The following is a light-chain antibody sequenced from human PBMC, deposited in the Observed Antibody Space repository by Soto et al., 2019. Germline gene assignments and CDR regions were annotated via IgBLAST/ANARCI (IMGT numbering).Light chain of an antibody. Sequence: EIVMTQSPATLSVSPGERATLSCRASQGIGSTLAWYQQKPGQTPRLLIYGASTRATGVPARFRGSGSGTEFTLTINSLQSEDFAVYYCQRYNNWPLTFGGGTKVEIK. CDR2: GAS. CDR1: QGIGST. CDR3: QRYNNWPLT. J-gene: IGKJ4*01. V-gene: IGKV3-15*01.